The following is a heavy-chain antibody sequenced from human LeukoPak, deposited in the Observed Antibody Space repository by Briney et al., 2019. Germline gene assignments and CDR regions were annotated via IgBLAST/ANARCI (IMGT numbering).Heavy chain of an antibody. CDR1: GFTVSSNY. J-gene: IGHJ3*02. CDR2: IYSGGST. V-gene: IGHV3-53*01. CDR3: ARQSRSYYCDSSGWDAFDI. Sequence: GGSLRLSCAASGFTVSSNYMSWVRQAPGKGLEWVSVIYSGGSTYYADSVKGRFTISRDNSKNTLYLQMNSLRAEDTAVYYCARQSRSYYCDSSGWDAFDIWGQGTMVTVSS. D-gene: IGHD3-22*01.